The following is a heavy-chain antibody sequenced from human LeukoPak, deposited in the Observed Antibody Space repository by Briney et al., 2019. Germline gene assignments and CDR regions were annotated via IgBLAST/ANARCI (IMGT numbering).Heavy chain of an antibody. D-gene: IGHD1-7*01. CDR2: IYYSGST. J-gene: IGHJ5*02. V-gene: IGHV4-31*11. CDR1: GYSISSGYY. CDR3: ARVRQKYNWNYWFDP. Sequence: SETLSLTCAVSGYSISSGYYWGWIRQHPGKGLEWIGYIYYSGSTYYNPSLKSRVTISVDTSKNQFSLKLSSVTAADTAVYYCARVRQKYNWNYWFDPWGQGTLVTVSS.